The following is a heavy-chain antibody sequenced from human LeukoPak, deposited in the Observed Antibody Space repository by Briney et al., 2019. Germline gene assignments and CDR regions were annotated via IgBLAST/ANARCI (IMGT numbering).Heavy chain of an antibody. J-gene: IGHJ4*02. Sequence: GGSGRLSCEASGFDFRNYYMSWVRQAPGKGLEWLANIKYDGTYTNYKDSVKGRLTLSRDNAKNSVYLQMNSLRAEDTAVYYCTRDEGATVATYRFDFWGQGTLVTVSS. CDR3: TRDEGATVATYRFDF. CDR1: GFDFRNYY. D-gene: IGHD4-23*01. V-gene: IGHV3-7*01. CDR2: IKYDGTYT.